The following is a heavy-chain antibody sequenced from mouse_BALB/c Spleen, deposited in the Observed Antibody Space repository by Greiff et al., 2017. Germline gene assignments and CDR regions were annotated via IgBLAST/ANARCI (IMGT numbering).Heavy chain of an antibody. Sequence: QVQLKESGPGLVAPSQSLSITCTVSEFSLTDYGVSWIRQPPGKGLEWLGVIWGGGSTYYNSALKSRLSISKDNSKSQVFLKMNSLQTDDTAMYYCAKHSLGYYGSSGFAYWGQGTLVTVSA. CDR3: AKHSLGYYGSSGFAY. CDR1: EFSLTDYG. V-gene: IGHV2-6-5*01. J-gene: IGHJ3*01. D-gene: IGHD1-1*01. CDR2: IWGGGST.